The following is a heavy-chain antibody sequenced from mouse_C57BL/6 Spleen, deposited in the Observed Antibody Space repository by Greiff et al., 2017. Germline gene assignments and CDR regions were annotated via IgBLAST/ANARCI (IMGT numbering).Heavy chain of an antibody. J-gene: IGHJ4*01. Sequence: VQLQQPGAELVKPGASVKMSCKASGYTFTSYWITWVKQRPGQGLEWIGDIYPGSGSTNYNEKFKSMATLTVDTSSSTAYMQLSSLTSEDSAVYYCARSNYYGSSPLDYWGQGTSVTVSS. CDR1: GYTFTSYW. V-gene: IGHV1-55*01. CDR3: ARSNYYGSSPLDY. D-gene: IGHD1-1*01. CDR2: IYPGSGST.